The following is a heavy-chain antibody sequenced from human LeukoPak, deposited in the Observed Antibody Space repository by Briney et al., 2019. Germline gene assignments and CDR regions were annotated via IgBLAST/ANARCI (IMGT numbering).Heavy chain of an antibody. CDR3: ARDGRGSFVDYYYGMDV. D-gene: IGHD1-26*01. V-gene: IGHV3-48*04. J-gene: IGHJ6*02. Sequence: GGSLRLSCAASGFTFSSYSMNWVRQAPGKGLEWVSYISSSSSTIYYADSVKGRFTISRDNAKNSLYLQMNSLRAEDTAVYYCARDGRGSFVDYYYGMDVWGQGTTVTVSS. CDR2: ISSSSSTI. CDR1: GFTFSSYS.